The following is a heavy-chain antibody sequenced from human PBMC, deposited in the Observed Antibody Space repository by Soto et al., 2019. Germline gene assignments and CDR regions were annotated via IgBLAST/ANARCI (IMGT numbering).Heavy chain of an antibody. D-gene: IGHD6-19*01. CDR2: IYWNGDK. Sequence: QITLKESGPTLVKPTQTLTLTCTFSGFSLSTSGVGVGWIRQSPGKALQWLALIYWNGDKRYNPSLKTRLTITKDTSKNQVVLNLTNIDPVDTATYYCAHRHSGWFLFDYWGQGTLVTVSS. CDR3: AHRHSGWFLFDY. V-gene: IGHV2-5*01. J-gene: IGHJ4*02. CDR1: GFSLSTSGVG.